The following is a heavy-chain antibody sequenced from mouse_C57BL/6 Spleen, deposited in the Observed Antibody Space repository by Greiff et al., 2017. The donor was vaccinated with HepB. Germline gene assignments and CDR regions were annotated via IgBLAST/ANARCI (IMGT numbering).Heavy chain of an antibody. CDR3: AEQGDGNCAMDY. V-gene: IGHV2-9*01. CDR1: GFSLTCYG. J-gene: IGHJ4*01. Sequence: VQGVESGPGLLALSQRLSITCTVSGFSLTCYGVDWVRQPPGTGLERLGVIWGGGSTNYNSALMSRLSISKDNSKGQVCLQMNSLQTDDTAMYYCAEQGDGNCAMDYWGQGTSVTVSS. D-gene: IGHD2-1*01. CDR2: IWGGGST.